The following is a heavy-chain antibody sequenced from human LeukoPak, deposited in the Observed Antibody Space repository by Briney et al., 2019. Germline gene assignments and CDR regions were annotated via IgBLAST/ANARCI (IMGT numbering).Heavy chain of an antibody. CDR3: ARDAFRARYFDL. V-gene: IGHV3-7*01. CDR2: MKQDGRET. CDR1: GFTVSSNY. D-gene: IGHD3-10*01. Sequence: GGSLRLSCAASGFTVSSNYMNWVRQAPGKGLEWVAHMKQDGRETHYVDSVKGRFTISRDNAKNSVYLQMNSLRAEDTAVYFCARDAFRARYFDLWGRGTLVTVSS. J-gene: IGHJ2*01.